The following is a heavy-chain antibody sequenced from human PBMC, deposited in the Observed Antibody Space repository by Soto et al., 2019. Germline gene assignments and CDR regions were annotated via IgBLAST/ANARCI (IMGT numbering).Heavy chain of an antibody. D-gene: IGHD1-7*01. V-gene: IGHV3-33*01. CDR3: ARLPWPSIAGTVAHDY. CDR2: IWYDGSLK. Sequence: GGSLRLSCAASGFTFSSHGMHWVRQAPGKGLEWVAVIWYDGSLKYYGDSVKGRFTISRDNSKNTVHLQMNSLRAEDTAVYYCARLPWPSIAGTVAHDYWGQGTLVTVSS. J-gene: IGHJ4*02. CDR1: GFTFSSHG.